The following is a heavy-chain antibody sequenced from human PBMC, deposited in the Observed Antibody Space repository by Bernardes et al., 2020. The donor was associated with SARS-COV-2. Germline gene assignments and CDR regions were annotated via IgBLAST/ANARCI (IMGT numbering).Heavy chain of an antibody. J-gene: IGHJ6*02. CDR1: GGSISSHY. D-gene: IGHD3-22*01. Sequence: SETLSLTCTVSGGSISSHYWNWIRQLPGKGLEWIGYIYYTGSTRYKPSLKSRVTISLDASKIQFSLKLTSVTAADTAVYYCARDVLESSGRWYYAMDVWGQGTTVTVSS. CDR2: IYYTGST. CDR3: ARDVLESSGRWYYAMDV. V-gene: IGHV4-59*11.